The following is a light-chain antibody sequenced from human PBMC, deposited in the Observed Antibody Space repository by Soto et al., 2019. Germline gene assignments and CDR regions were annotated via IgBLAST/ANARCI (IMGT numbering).Light chain of an antibody. CDR3: QQYNHWRSIS. CDR1: QSVSRK. Sequence: EILMPQSPATVSVSPGESSPLSCRASQSVSRKLAWYQHKPGQAPRLLIYDTSTRAADIPARFSGSGSGTDFTLNISSLQSEDCAVYYCQQYNHWRSISFGQGTHWKL. CDR2: DTS. V-gene: IGKV3-15*01. J-gene: IGKJ5*01.